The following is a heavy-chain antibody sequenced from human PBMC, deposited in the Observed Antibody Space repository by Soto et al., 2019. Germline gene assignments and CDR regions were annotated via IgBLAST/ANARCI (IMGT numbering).Heavy chain of an antibody. V-gene: IGHV3-53*01. CDR3: ARGMYRAFDY. CDR2: IYSGGAT. Sequence: GWSLRLSCAASEFSVSSNYLSWVRQAPGKGLEWLSGIYSGGATYYTDSVAGRFTISRDNSKNTVYLQMNSLRVDDTAVYYCARGMYRAFDYWGQGTVVTVSS. D-gene: IGHD1-1*01. CDR1: EFSVSSNY. J-gene: IGHJ4*02.